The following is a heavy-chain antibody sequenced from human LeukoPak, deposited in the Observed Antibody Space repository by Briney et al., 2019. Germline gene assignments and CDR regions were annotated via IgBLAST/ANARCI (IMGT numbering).Heavy chain of an antibody. CDR3: AKGGPYDILTGPNNWFDP. V-gene: IGHV3-9*01. CDR1: GFTFDDYA. D-gene: IGHD3-9*01. J-gene: IGHJ5*02. CDR2: ISWNSGSI. Sequence: PGGSPRLSCAASGFTFDDYAMHWVRQAPGKGLEWVSGISWNSGSIGYADSVKGRFTISRDNAKNSLYLQMNSLRAEDTALYYCAKGGPYDILTGPNNWFDPWGQGTLVTVSS.